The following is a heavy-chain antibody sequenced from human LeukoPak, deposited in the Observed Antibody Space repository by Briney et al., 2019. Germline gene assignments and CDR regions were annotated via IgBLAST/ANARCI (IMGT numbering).Heavy chain of an antibody. Sequence: PSETLSLTCTVSGGSISSYYWSWIRQPPGKGLEWIGYICYSGSTNYNPSLKSRVTISVDTSKNQFSLKLSSVTAADTAVYYCARSRIAAAGFYYYYGMDVWGQGTTVTVSS. CDR2: ICYSGST. D-gene: IGHD6-13*01. CDR3: ARSRIAAAGFYYYYGMDV. V-gene: IGHV4-59*01. J-gene: IGHJ6*02. CDR1: GGSISSYY.